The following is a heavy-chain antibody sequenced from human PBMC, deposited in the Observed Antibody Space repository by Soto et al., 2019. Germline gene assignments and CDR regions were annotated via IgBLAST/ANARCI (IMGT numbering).Heavy chain of an antibody. CDR1: GGSISSYY. D-gene: IGHD3-22*01. CDR2: IYYSGST. Sequence: PSETLSLTCTVSGGSISSYYWSWIRQPPGKGLEWIGYIYYSGSTNYNPSLKSRVTISVDTSKNQFSLKLSSVTAADTAVYYCERATRFYYDSSGYLDYWGQGTLVTVSS. CDR3: ERATRFYYDSSGYLDY. J-gene: IGHJ4*02. V-gene: IGHV4-59*01.